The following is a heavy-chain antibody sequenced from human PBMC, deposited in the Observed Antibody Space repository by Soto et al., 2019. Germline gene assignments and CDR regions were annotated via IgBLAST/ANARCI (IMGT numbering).Heavy chain of an antibody. D-gene: IGHD3-16*02. CDR2: ISGSGGST. CDR3: AKDLVYVWGSYRYTDWFDP. CDR1: GFTFSSYA. Sequence: PGGSLRLSCAASGFTFSSYAMSWVRQAPGKGLEWVSAISGSGGSTYYADSVKGRFTISRDNSKNTLYLQMNSLRAEDTAVYYCAKDLVYVWGSYRYTDWFDPWGQGTLVTVSS. J-gene: IGHJ5*02. V-gene: IGHV3-23*01.